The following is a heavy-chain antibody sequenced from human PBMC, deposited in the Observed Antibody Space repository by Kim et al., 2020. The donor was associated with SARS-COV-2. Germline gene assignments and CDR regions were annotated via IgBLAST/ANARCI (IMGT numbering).Heavy chain of an antibody. D-gene: IGHD3-3*01. Sequence: GGSLRLSCAASGFTFSNYGMHWVRQAPGKGLEWVGTISYDGSVKNYADSVKGRFTISRDDSKNTLYLEMNSLRVEDTALYYCAKGLTILLDFWGQGALVTVSS. V-gene: IGHV3-30*18. CDR1: GFTFSNYG. CDR3: AKGLTILLDF. CDR2: ISYDGSVK. J-gene: IGHJ4*02.